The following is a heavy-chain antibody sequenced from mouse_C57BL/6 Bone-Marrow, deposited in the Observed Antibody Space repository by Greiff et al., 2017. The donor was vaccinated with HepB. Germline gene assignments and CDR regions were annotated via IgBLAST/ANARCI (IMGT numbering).Heavy chain of an antibody. D-gene: IGHD4-1*02. Sequence: VKLVESGPGLVAPSQSLSITCTVSGFSLTSYGVDWVRQPPGQGLEWLGVIWGGGSTNYNSALMSRLSISKDNSKSQVFLKMNSLQTDDTAMYYCAKRAQLGPYAMDYWGQGTSVTGSS. V-gene: IGHV2-9*01. CDR3: AKRAQLGPYAMDY. CDR1: GFSLTSYG. CDR2: IWGGGST. J-gene: IGHJ4*01.